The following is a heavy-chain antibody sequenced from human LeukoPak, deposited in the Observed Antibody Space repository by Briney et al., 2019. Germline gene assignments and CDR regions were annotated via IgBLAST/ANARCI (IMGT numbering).Heavy chain of an antibody. CDR3: ARSRYDSSGYGY. D-gene: IGHD3-22*01. CDR1: GGSISSYY. V-gene: IGHV4-34*01. J-gene: IGHJ4*02. CDR2: INHSGST. Sequence: SGTLSLTCTVSGGSISSYYWSWIRQPPGKGLEWIGEINHSGSTNYNPSLKSRVTISVDTSKNQFSLKLSSVTAADTAAYYCARSRYDSSGYGYWGQGTLVTVSS.